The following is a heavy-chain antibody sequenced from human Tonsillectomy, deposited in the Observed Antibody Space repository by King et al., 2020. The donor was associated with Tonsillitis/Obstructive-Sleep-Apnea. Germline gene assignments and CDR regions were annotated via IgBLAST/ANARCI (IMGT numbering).Heavy chain of an antibody. CDR1: GFTFDAYA. J-gene: IGHJ4*02. D-gene: IGHD2-15*01. Sequence: QLVQSGGGLVQPGRSLRLSCAASGFTFDAYAMHWVRQVPGKGLEWVSGISWNSGTIGYADSVKGRFTISRDNAKNSLYLQMNSLRVEDTALYYCAKDIEDVAVAATRIDYWGQGSLVTVSS. V-gene: IGHV3-9*01. CDR3: AKDIEDVAVAATRIDY. CDR2: ISWNSGTI.